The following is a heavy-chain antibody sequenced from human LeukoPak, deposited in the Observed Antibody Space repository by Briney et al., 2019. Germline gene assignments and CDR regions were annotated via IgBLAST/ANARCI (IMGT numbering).Heavy chain of an antibody. Sequence: RRGESLKISCKGSGYSFTSYWISWVRQMPGKGLEWMGIIYPGDSDTRYSPSFQGQVTISADKSISTAYLQWSSLKASDTAMYYCARTYCGGDCYYSYFDYWGQGTLVTVSS. D-gene: IGHD2-21*02. CDR1: GYSFTSYW. J-gene: IGHJ4*02. V-gene: IGHV5-51*01. CDR3: ARTYCGGDCYYSYFDY. CDR2: IYPGDSDT.